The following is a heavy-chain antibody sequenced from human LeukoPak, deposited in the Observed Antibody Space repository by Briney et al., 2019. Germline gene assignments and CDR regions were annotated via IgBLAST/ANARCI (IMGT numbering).Heavy chain of an antibody. J-gene: IGHJ4*02. Sequence: SETLSLTCTVSDGSISSRNYYWAWVRQPPGKGLEWIGSISYSGGTSYNPSLRSRVTISIDTSKNQFTLKVNSVTAADTAMYYCVREDSGSSSDYWGQGTLVTVSS. D-gene: IGHD6-13*01. V-gene: IGHV4-39*02. CDR3: VREDSGSSSDY. CDR2: ISYSGGT. CDR1: DGSISSRNYY.